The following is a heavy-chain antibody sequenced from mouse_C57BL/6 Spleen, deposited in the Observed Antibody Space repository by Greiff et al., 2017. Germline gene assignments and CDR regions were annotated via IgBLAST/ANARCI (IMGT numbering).Heavy chain of an antibody. CDR3: ARSGNWDFDD. CDR2: IDPSDSDT. V-gene: IGHV1-52*01. J-gene: IGHJ1*03. Sequence: QVQLQQPGAELVRPGSSVKLSCKASGYTFTSYWMHWVKQRPIQGLEWIGNIDPSDSDTHYNQKFKDKATLTVDKSSSTAYMQLSSLTSEDSAVYYCARSGNWDFDDWGTGTTVTVSS. D-gene: IGHD1-1*02. CDR1: GYTFTSYW.